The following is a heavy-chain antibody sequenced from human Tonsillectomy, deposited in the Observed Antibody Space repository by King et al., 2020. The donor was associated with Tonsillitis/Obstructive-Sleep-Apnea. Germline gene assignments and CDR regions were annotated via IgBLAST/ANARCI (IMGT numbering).Heavy chain of an antibody. D-gene: IGHD2-2*01. CDR2: ISYDGSNK. V-gene: IGHV3-30*18. J-gene: IGHJ3*02. Sequence: HVQLVQSGGGVVQPGRSLRLSCAASGFTFSSYGMHWVRQAPGKGLEWVAVISYDGSNKYYADSVKGRFTISRDNSKNTLYLQMNSLRAEDTAVYYCAKDLILWYQLLRRHDAFDIWGQGTMVTVSS. CDR3: AKDLILWYQLLRRHDAFDI. CDR1: GFTFSSYG.